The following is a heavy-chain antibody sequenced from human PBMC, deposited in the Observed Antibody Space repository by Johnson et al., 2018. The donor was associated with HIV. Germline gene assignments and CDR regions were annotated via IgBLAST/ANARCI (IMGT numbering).Heavy chain of an antibody. D-gene: IGHD6-13*01. V-gene: IGHV3-20*04. CDR3: ARLMAARTLDDAFDL. J-gene: IGHJ3*01. Sequence: LQLVESGGGVVRPGGSLRLSCAASGFTFDDYGMSWVRQAPGKGLEWVSGSNWTGGSTGYTDSVKGRFTISRDNAKNSLYLQMNSLRVEDTALYYCARLMAARTLDDAFDLWGQGTMVTVSS. CDR1: GFTFDDYG. CDR2: SNWTGGST.